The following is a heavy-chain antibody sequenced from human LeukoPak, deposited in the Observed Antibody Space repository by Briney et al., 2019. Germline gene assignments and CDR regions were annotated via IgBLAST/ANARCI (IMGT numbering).Heavy chain of an antibody. V-gene: IGHV3-7*01. CDR3: AKVFSITGYYYMDV. J-gene: IGHJ6*03. CDR2: IKQDGSEK. Sequence: PGGSLRLSCAASGFTFDDYAMHWVRQAPGKGLEWVANIKQDGSEKYYVDSVKGRFTISRDNAKNSLYLQMNSLRAEDTAVYYCAKVFSITGYYYMDVWGKGTTVTVSS. CDR1: GFTFDDYA.